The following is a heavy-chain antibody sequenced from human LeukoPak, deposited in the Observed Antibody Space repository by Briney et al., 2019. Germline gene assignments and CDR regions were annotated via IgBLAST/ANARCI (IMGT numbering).Heavy chain of an antibody. CDR1: GFTVSSNY. D-gene: IGHD6-13*01. Sequence: GGSPRLSCAASGFTVSSNYMSWVRQAPGKGLEWVSVIYSGGSTYYADSVKGRFTISRDNSKNTLYLQMNSLRAEDTAVYYRARAPGSSWPPSLDYWGQGTLVTVSS. CDR3: ARAPGSSWPPSLDY. J-gene: IGHJ4*02. CDR2: IYSGGST. V-gene: IGHV3-53*01.